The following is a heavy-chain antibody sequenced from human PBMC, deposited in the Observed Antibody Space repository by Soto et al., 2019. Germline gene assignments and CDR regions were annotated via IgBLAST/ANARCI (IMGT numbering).Heavy chain of an antibody. CDR1: GFTFSNCG. D-gene: IGHD2-15*01. CDR3: ARCSRNSCYSYGVDV. Sequence: EVQLVESGGGLVQPGGSLRLSCAASGFTFSNCGMNWVRQTPGKGLEWVSYISDSGATKHYADSVKGRFTISRDNGKDSLYLQMNSLSDEDTAVYFCARCSRNSCYSYGVDVWGQGATVTVSS. V-gene: IGHV3-48*02. J-gene: IGHJ6*02. CDR2: ISDSGATK.